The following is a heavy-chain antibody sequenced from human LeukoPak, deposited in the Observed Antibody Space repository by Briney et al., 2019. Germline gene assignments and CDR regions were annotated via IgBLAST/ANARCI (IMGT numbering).Heavy chain of an antibody. CDR1: GFTFSSYS. D-gene: IGHD3-22*01. V-gene: IGHV3-21*01. CDR2: ISSSSSYI. CDR3: ARDISMGSSGSDAFDI. J-gene: IGHJ3*02. Sequence: AGGSLRLSCAASGFTFSSYSMNWVRQAPGKGLEWVSSISSSSSYIYYADSVKGRFTISRDNAKNSLYLQMNSLRAEDTAVYYCARDISMGSSGSDAFDIWGQGTMVTVSS.